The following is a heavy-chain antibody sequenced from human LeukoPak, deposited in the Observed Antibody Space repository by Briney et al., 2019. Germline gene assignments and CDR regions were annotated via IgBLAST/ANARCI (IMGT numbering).Heavy chain of an antibody. V-gene: IGHV3-23*01. CDR3: AKGGYCSSTSCYGVDAFDI. CDR1: GFTFSSYA. J-gene: IGHJ3*02. Sequence: GGSLRLSCAASGFTFSSYAMSWVRQAPGKGLEWVSAISGSGGSTYYADSVKGRFTISRDNSKNTLYLQMNSLRAEDTAVYYCAKGGYCSSTSCYGVDAFDIWGQGTLVTVSS. CDR2: ISGSGGST. D-gene: IGHD2-2*01.